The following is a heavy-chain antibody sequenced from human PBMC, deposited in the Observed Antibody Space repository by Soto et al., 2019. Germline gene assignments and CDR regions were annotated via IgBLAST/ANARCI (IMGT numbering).Heavy chain of an antibody. CDR1: GFTFSSYA. Sequence: QVQLVESGGGVVQPGRSLRLSCAAYGFTFSSYAMHWVRQAPGKGLEWVAVISYDGSNKYYADSVKGRFNISRDNSKNTLYLQMTSLRLEYTAVYYCARPRLRDDYNWGYFALWGRGTLVTVSS. V-gene: IGHV3-30-3*01. CDR2: ISYDGSNK. CDR3: ARPRLRDDYNWGYFAL. J-gene: IGHJ2*01. D-gene: IGHD4-4*01.